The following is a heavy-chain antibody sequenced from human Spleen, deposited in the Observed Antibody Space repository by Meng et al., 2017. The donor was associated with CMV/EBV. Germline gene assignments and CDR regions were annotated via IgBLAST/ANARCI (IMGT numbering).Heavy chain of an antibody. CDR3: AKIPSHWVGTPVGY. Sequence: GESLKISCAASGFTVSSNYMSWVRQAPGKGLEWVSVIYSGGSTYYADSVKGRFTISRDNSKNTLYLQMNSLRAEDTAVYYCAKIPSHWVGTPVGYWGQGTLVTVSS. D-gene: IGHD1-26*01. CDR2: IYSGGST. J-gene: IGHJ4*02. CDR1: GFTVSSNY. V-gene: IGHV3-66*02.